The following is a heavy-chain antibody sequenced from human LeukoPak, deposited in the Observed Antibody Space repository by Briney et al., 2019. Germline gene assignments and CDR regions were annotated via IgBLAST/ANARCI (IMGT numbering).Heavy chain of an antibody. D-gene: IGHD3/OR15-3a*01. V-gene: IGHV4-39*07. CDR1: GGSISSSSYY. CDR3: ARCFRGPSADY. J-gene: IGHJ4*02. Sequence: SETLSLTCTVSGGSISSSSYYWGWIRQPPGKGLEWIGTIHYSGSTDYNPSLKSRVTISVDTSKNHFSLRLSSVTAADTAVYYCARCFRGPSADYWGQGTLVTVSS. CDR2: IHYSGST.